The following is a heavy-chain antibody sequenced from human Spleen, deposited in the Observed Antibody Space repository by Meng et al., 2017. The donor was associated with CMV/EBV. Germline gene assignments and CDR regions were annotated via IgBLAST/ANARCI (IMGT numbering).Heavy chain of an antibody. Sequence: GESLKISCAASGFTFSSYSMNWVRQAPGKGLEWVSSISSSSSYIYYADSVKGRFTISRDNAKNSLYLQMNSLRAEDTAVYYCASPIIVGAGGAFDIWGQGTMVTVSS. V-gene: IGHV3-21*01. CDR3: ASPIIVGAGGAFDI. D-gene: IGHD1-26*01. CDR1: GFTFSSYS. CDR2: ISSSSSYI. J-gene: IGHJ3*02.